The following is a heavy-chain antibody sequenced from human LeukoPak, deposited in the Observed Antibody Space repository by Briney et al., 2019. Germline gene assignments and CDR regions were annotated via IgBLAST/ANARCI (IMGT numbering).Heavy chain of an antibody. CDR3: ARDGVAADAFDI. V-gene: IGHV3-53*01. J-gene: IGHJ3*02. CDR1: GFTVSSKY. CDR2: IYSGGST. D-gene: IGHD6-19*01. Sequence: GSLRLSCAASGFTVSSKYMTWVRQAPGKGLEWVSVIYSGGSTYYADSVKGRFTISRDNSKNTLYLQMNSLRAEDTAVYYCARDGVAADAFDIWGQGTMVTVSS.